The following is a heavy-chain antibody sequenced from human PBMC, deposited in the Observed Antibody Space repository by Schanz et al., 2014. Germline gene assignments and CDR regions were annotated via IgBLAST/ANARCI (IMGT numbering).Heavy chain of an antibody. D-gene: IGHD6-13*01. V-gene: IGHV1-18*04. CDR1: GYNFNRHD. Sequence: QVQLVQSGPEVKKPGASVRLSCKASGYNFNRHDISWVRQAPGQGLEWMGWISAYNGNTNYAQKLQGRVTMTTDTSTSTAYMELRSLRSDDTAVYYCARDNLVSSSWYNYYGMDVWGQGTTVTVSS. J-gene: IGHJ6*02. CDR3: ARDNLVSSSWYNYYGMDV. CDR2: ISAYNGNT.